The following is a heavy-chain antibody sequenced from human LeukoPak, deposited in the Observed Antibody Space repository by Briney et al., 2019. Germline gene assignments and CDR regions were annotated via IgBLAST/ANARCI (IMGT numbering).Heavy chain of an antibody. CDR3: ARGAGTGNYYAY. D-gene: IGHD1-1*01. CDR1: GCTFSDYW. Sequence: GGSLRPSCAASGCTFSDYWMTWVRQAPGKGLEWVANINLDGSEKWYVDSARGRFTISRDNARNSLYLQMNGLRADDTAVYYCARGAGTGNYYAYWGQGTLVTVSS. V-gene: IGHV3-7*01. CDR2: INLDGSEK. J-gene: IGHJ4*02.